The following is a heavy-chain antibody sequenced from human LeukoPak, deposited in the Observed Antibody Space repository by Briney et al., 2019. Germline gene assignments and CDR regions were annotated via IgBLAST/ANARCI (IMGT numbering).Heavy chain of an antibody. J-gene: IGHJ5*02. V-gene: IGHV1-69*13. CDR1: GGTFSSYA. CDR3: ARTFYGDYGFDP. D-gene: IGHD4-17*01. Sequence: GASVTVSCTASGGTFSSYAISWVRQAPGQGLEWMGGIIPIFGTANYAQKFQGRVTITADESTSTAYMELSSLRSEDTAVYYCARTFYGDYGFDPWGQGTLVTVSS. CDR2: IIPIFGTA.